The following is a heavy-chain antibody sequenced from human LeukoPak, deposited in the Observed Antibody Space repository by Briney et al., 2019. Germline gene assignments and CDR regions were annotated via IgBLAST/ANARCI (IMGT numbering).Heavy chain of an antibody. D-gene: IGHD2-21*02. CDR3: AVLTVVTASPRAFDT. CDR2: ISSSSSYI. J-gene: IGHJ3*02. V-gene: IGHV3-21*01. Sequence: GGSLRLSCAASGFTFSSYSMNWVRQAPGKGLEWVSSISSSSSYIYYADSVKGRFTISRDNAKNSLYLQMNSLRAEDTAVYYCAVLTVVTASPRAFDTWGQGTMVTVSS. CDR1: GFTFSSYS.